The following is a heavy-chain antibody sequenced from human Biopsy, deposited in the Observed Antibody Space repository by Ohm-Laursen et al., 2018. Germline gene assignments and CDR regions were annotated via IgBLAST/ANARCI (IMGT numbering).Heavy chain of an antibody. Sequence: GTLSLTCIVSGGSINNFYWSWIRQPPGKGLEWIGIIYYSGNTKYDPSLKSRVTISVDTFRNQFSLKLSSVTAADTAVYYCARVRVWADSEGAFDPWGQGTMVTVSS. CDR2: IYYSGNT. CDR1: GGSINNFY. J-gene: IGHJ3*01. CDR3: ARVRVWADSEGAFDP. D-gene: IGHD1-26*01. V-gene: IGHV4-59*01.